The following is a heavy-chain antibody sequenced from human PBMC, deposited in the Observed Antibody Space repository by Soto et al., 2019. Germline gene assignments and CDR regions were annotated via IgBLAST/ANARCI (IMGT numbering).Heavy chain of an antibody. CDR3: ARSAIATHWFFDL. Sequence: ETLSLTCSVSGGPISSSSYYWGWIRQAPGKGLEWLATIYYTGYTYHNPSLKSHVTISVDTSKDQFSLELTSVTAADTALYYCARSAIATHWFFDLWGRGTLVTVSS. V-gene: IGHV4-39*01. CDR2: IYYTGYT. CDR1: GGPISSSSYY. J-gene: IGHJ2*01. D-gene: IGHD5-18*01.